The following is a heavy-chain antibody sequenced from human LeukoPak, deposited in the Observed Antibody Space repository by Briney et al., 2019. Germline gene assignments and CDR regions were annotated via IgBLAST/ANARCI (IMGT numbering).Heavy chain of an antibody. V-gene: IGHV1-2*02. CDR1: GYTFTGYY. D-gene: IGHD2-2*01. CDR3: ARPPYCSSTSCVDY. CDR2: INPNSGGT. Sequence: ASVKVSCKASGYTFTGYYMHWVRQAPGQGLEWMGWINPNSGGTNYAQKFQGRVTMTRDTSISTAYMELSRLRSDDTAVYYCARPPYCSSTSCVDYCGQGTLVTVSS. J-gene: IGHJ4*02.